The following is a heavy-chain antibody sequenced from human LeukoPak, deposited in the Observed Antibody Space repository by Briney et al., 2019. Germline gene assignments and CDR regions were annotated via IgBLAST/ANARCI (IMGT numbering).Heavy chain of an antibody. V-gene: IGHV6-1*01. D-gene: IGHD3-10*01. Sequence: RSQTLSLTCAISGDSVSSNSAAWNWIRQSPSRGLEWLGRTYYRSKWYNDYAVSVKSRITINPDTSKNQFSLQLNSVTPEDTAVYYCARRVVTMVRGVMSAFDIWGQGTMVTVSS. CDR3: ARRVVTMVRGVMSAFDI. CDR2: TYYRSKWYN. J-gene: IGHJ3*02. CDR1: GDSVSSNSAA.